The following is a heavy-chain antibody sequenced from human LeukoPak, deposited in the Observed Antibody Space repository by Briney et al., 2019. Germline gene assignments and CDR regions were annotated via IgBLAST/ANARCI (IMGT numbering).Heavy chain of an antibody. J-gene: IGHJ5*02. CDR1: GYSISSGYQ. CDR3: ARDPRWLTPDCTSTSCYENYFDP. CDR2: IYHSGSA. D-gene: IGHD2-2*01. V-gene: IGHV4-38-2*02. Sequence: SETLSFTCGVSGYSISSGYQWAWIRQSPGKGLEWIGRIYHSGSAHYNPSLKSRVTISVETSKNQFSLNMYSVTAAGTAVYYCARDPRWLTPDCTSTSCYENYFDPWGQGTLVTVSS.